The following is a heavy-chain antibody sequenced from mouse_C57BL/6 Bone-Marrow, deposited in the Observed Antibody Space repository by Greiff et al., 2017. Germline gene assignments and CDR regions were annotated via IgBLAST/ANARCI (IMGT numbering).Heavy chain of an antibody. D-gene: IGHD1-1*01. Sequence: QVHVKQPGAELVKPGASVKLSCKASGYTFTSYWMHWVKQRPGQGLEWIGMIHPNSGSTNYNEKFKSKATLTVDKSSSTAYMQLSSLTSEDSAVYYCAKITTVVATGSDYWGQGTTLTVSS. V-gene: IGHV1-64*01. CDR1: GYTFTSYW. J-gene: IGHJ2*01. CDR2: IHPNSGST. CDR3: AKITTVVATGSDY.